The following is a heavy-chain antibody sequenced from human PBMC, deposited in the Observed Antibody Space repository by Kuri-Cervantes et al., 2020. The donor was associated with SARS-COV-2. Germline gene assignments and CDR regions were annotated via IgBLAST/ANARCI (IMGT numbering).Heavy chain of an antibody. J-gene: IGHJ6*03. Sequence: GSLRLSCAVYGGSFSGYYWSWIRQPPGKGLEWIGEINHSGSTNYNPSLKSRVTISVDTSKNQFSLKLSSVTAADTAVYYCARGDGYADYYYYYMDVWGKGTTVTVSS. D-gene: IGHD5-24*01. CDR1: GGSFSGYY. CDR3: ARGDGYADYYYYYMDV. V-gene: IGHV4-34*01. CDR2: INHSGST.